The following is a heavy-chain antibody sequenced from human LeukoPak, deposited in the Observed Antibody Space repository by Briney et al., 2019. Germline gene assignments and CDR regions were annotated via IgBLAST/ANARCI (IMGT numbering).Heavy chain of an antibody. D-gene: IGHD4-17*01. CDR2: ISYDGSNK. J-gene: IGHJ4*02. Sequence: GGSLRLSCAASGFTFSSYGMHWVRQAPGKGLKWVAVISYDGSNKYYADSVKGRFTISRDNSKNTLYLQMNSLRAEDTAVYYCANGGDYGDYVGYWGQGTLVTVSS. CDR1: GFTFSSYG. V-gene: IGHV3-30*18. CDR3: ANGGDYGDYVGY.